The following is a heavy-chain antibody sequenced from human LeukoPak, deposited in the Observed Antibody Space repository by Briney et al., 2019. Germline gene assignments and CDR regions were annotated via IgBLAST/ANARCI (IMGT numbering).Heavy chain of an antibody. D-gene: IGHD1-14*01. J-gene: IGHJ4*02. CDR2: ISDSGIST. Sequence: PGGTLRLSCAASGLTFSSYGMNWVRQAPGKGLEWVSSISDSGISTDYADSVKGRFTISRANSENTLYLQMNNLRAEDTAVYYCAKATGYLLWGQGTLVTVSS. CDR1: GLTFSSYG. V-gene: IGHV3-23*01. CDR3: AKATGYLL.